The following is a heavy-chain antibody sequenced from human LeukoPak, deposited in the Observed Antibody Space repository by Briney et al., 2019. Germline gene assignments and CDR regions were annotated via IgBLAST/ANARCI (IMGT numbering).Heavy chain of an antibody. CDR3: AKVLSSSWGYFGF. D-gene: IGHD6-13*01. V-gene: IGHV3-30*02. CDR1: GFSFSNYG. J-gene: IGHJ4*02. Sequence: GGSLRLSCAASGFSFSNYGMHWVRQAPGKGLEWVAFIRDDGSTKYYADSVRGRFTISRDNSKNTLYLQMNSLRAEDTAVYYCAKVLSSSWGYFGFWGQGTLVTVSS. CDR2: IRDDGSTK.